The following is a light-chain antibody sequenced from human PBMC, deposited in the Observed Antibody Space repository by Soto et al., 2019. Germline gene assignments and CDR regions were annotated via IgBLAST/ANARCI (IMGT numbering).Light chain of an antibody. CDR1: HSISSW. CDR2: DAS. Sequence: DIQMTPSPSTLSASVGDRVTITCRASHSISSWLAWYQQKPGKAPKLLIYDASSLESGVPSRFSGSGSGTEFTLTISSLQPDDFATYYCQQYNSYPLSFGGGTKVEIK. V-gene: IGKV1-5*01. CDR3: QQYNSYPLS. J-gene: IGKJ4*01.